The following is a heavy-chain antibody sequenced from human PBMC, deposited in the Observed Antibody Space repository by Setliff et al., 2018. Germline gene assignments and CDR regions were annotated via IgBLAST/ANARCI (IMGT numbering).Heavy chain of an antibody. D-gene: IGHD3-3*01. V-gene: IGHV4-34*01. Sequence: SETLSLTCAVYGGSFSGYYWSWIRQPPGKGLEWIGEINHSGSTNYNPSLKSRVTISVDTSKNQFSLNLSSVTAADTAVYYCARRSSFWSGYFDYWGQGTLVTVS. CDR2: INHSGST. CDR3: ARRSSFWSGYFDY. J-gene: IGHJ4*02. CDR1: GGSFSGYY.